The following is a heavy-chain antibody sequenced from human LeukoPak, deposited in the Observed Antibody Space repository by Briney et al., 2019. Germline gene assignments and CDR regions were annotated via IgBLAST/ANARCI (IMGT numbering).Heavy chain of an antibody. D-gene: IGHD3-9*01. CDR1: GGSISSSNW. Sequence: SETLSLTCAVSGGSISSSNWWSWVRQPPGKRLEWIGEIYHSGSTNYNPSLKSRVTISVDKSKNQFSLKLSSVTAADTAVYYCARDRKDYDILTGYYRRSRYYYYGMDVWGKGTTVTVSS. CDR2: IYHSGST. J-gene: IGHJ6*04. CDR3: ARDRKDYDILTGYYRRSRYYYYGMDV. V-gene: IGHV4-4*02.